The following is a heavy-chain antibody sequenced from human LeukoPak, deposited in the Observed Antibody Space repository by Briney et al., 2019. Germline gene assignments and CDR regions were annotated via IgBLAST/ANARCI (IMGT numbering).Heavy chain of an antibody. CDR1: GGSISSSSYY. V-gene: IGHV4-39*07. J-gene: IGHJ4*02. D-gene: IGHD3-22*01. CDR2: IYYSGST. CDR3: ARLYYYDSSGYYPGGYFDY. Sequence: PSETLSLTCTVSGGSISSSSYYWGWIRQPPGKGLEWIGSIYYSGSTYYNPSLKSRVTISVDTSKNQFSLKLSSVTAADTAVYYCARLYYYDSSGYYPGGYFDYWGQGTLVTVSS.